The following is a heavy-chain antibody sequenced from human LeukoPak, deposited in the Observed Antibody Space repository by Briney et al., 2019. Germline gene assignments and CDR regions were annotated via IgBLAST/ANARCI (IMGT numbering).Heavy chain of an antibody. CDR3: ARDASLSSTAVTGGSYFDY. V-gene: IGHV3-30*04. CDR2: ISYDGNNK. CDR1: GFTFSTYA. J-gene: IGHJ4*02. D-gene: IGHD6-19*01. Sequence: GGSLRLSCAASGFTFSTYAMHWVRQAPGKGLEWVAVISYDGNNKYYADSVKGRFTISRDHSKNTLYLQMNSLRDDDTAVYYCARDASLSSTAVTGGSYFDYWGQGTLVTVSS.